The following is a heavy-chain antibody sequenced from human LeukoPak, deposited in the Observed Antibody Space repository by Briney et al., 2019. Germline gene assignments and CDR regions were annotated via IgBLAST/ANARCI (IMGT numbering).Heavy chain of an antibody. CDR3: ARDVDYYDSSGYYYDFDY. J-gene: IGHJ4*02. V-gene: IGHV1-2*02. D-gene: IGHD3-22*01. CDR2: INPNSGGT. Sequence: ASVKVSCKASGYTFTGYHMHWVRQAPGQGLEWMGWINPNSGGTNYAQKFQGRVTMTRDKSISTAYMELSRLRSDDTAVYYCARDVDYYDSSGYYYDFDYWGQGTLVTVSS. CDR1: GYTFTGYH.